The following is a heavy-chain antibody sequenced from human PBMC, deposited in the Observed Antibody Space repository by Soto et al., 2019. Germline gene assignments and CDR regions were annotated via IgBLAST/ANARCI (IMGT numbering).Heavy chain of an antibody. Sequence: QVQLVESGGGVVQPGRSLRLSCVASGFTCTKYGMHWVLQAPGKGLEWVALISNDGSNKKYADSVKGRFTISRDNSKNTLYLQMNSLRAEDTAVYDCALPSGSDYGFDYRGQGTLVTVSS. V-gene: IGHV3-30*03. CDR2: ISNDGSNK. CDR3: ALPSGSDYGFDY. CDR1: GFTCTKYG. J-gene: IGHJ4*02. D-gene: IGHD5-12*01.